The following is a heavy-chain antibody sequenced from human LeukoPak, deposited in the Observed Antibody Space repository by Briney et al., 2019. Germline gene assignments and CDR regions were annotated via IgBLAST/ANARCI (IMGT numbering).Heavy chain of an antibody. CDR3: ARSGYCSSTSCYKEYYYMDV. D-gene: IGHD2-2*02. CDR2: IYTSGST. J-gene: IGHJ6*03. V-gene: IGHV4-4*07. Sequence: SETLSLTCTVSGGSISSYCWSWIRQPAGKGLEWIGRIYTSGSTNYNPSLKSRVTMSVDTSKNQFSLKLSSVTAADTAVYYCARSGYCSSTSCYKEYYYMDVWGKGTTVTVSS. CDR1: GGSISSYC.